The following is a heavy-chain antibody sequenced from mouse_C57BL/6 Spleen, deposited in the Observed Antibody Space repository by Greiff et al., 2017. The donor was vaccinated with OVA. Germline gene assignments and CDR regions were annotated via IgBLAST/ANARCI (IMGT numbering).Heavy chain of an antibody. CDR2: IDPSDSYT. J-gene: IGHJ3*01. CDR1: GYTFTSYW. Sequence: QVQLQQSGAELVKPGASVKLSCKASGYTFTSYWMQWVKQRPGQGLEWIGEIDPSDSYTNYNQKFKGKATLTVDTSSSTAYMQLSSLTSEDSAVYYCARWSPFAYWGQGTLVTVSA. V-gene: IGHV1-50*01. CDR3: ARWSPFAY.